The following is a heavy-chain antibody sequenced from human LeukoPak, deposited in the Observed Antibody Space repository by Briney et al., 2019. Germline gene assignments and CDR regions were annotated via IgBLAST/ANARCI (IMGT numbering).Heavy chain of an antibody. J-gene: IGHJ4*02. Sequence: SETLSLTCTVSGGSISSRSYYWGWIRQPPGKGLEWIGSIYYSGSTYYNPSLKSRVTISIDTSKNQFSLKLNSVTAADTAVYYCARDRGMEGYSGYDSPREDYWGQGTLVTVSS. CDR2: IYYSGST. CDR1: GGSISSRSYY. CDR3: ARDRGMEGYSGYDSPREDY. D-gene: IGHD5-12*01. V-gene: IGHV4-39*07.